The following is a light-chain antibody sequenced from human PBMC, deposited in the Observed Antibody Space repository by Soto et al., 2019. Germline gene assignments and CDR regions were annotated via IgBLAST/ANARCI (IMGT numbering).Light chain of an antibody. J-gene: IGLJ1*01. CDR3: SSSTTSTTLSV. CDR2: QVT. CDR1: SGDGGGDKY. V-gene: IGLV2-14*01. Sequence: QSALAQPASVSGSPGQSITISCTGTSGDGGGDKYVSWYHQHPGKAPKHIIYQVTTPPPGVSPPFSGSRSGNTASLSISGLQTEDEADYYCSSSTTSTTLSVFGTGTTVTVL.